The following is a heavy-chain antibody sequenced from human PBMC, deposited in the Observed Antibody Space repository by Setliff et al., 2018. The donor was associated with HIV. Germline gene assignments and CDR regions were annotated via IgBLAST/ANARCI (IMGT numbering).Heavy chain of an antibody. Sequence: ETLSLTCAASGFTFRTYAMSWVRRAPGKGLEWVASISGGDTTHYADSVKGRFTIARDNSKNTVLLEMRSLRVDDTAVYFCAKVSGYNIWSGSYYFDSWGHGILVTVSS. CDR3: AKVSGYNIWSGSYYFDS. V-gene: IGHV3-23*01. CDR1: GFTFRTYA. CDR2: ISGGDTT. D-gene: IGHD3-3*01. J-gene: IGHJ4*01.